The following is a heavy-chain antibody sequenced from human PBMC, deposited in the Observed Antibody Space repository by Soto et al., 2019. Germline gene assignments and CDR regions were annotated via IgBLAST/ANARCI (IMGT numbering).Heavy chain of an antibody. V-gene: IGHV3-48*01. Sequence: PGGSLILSCAASGFTFSSYSMNWVRQAPGKGLERVSYISSSSTIYYADSVKGRFTISRDNAKNSLYLQMNSLRAEDTAVYYCARAWDIVVVVAATLPDAFDIWGQGTMVTVSS. CDR1: GFTFSSYS. CDR3: ARAWDIVVVVAATLPDAFDI. J-gene: IGHJ3*02. CDR2: ISSSSTI. D-gene: IGHD2-15*01.